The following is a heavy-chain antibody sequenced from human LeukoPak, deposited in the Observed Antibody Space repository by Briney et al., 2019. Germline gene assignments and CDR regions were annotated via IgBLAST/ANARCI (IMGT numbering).Heavy chain of an antibody. Sequence: SETLSLTCTVSGGSIRSPNWSWIRQPPGKGLEWIGYIYYSGSTNYNPSLKSRVTISVDTSKNQFSLKLSSVTAADTAVYYCARAFRYGSGTVRGYYMDVWGKGTTVTVSS. CDR1: GGSIRSPN. J-gene: IGHJ6*03. D-gene: IGHD3-10*01. V-gene: IGHV4-59*11. CDR3: ARAFRYGSGTVRGYYMDV. CDR2: IYYSGST.